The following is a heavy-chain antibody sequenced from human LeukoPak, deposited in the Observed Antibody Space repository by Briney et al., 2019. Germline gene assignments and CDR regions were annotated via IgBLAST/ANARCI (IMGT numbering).Heavy chain of an antibody. J-gene: IGHJ1*01. CDR3: ARSYDSSGYYRAEYFQH. V-gene: IGHV4-59*08. CDR1: GGSISSYY. D-gene: IGHD3-22*01. Sequence: SETLSLTCTVSGGSISSYYWSWIRQPPGKGLEWIGYIYYSGSTNYNPSLKSRVTISVDTSKNQFSLKLSSVTAADTAVYYCARSYDSSGYYRAEYFQHWGQGTLVTVSP. CDR2: IYYSGST.